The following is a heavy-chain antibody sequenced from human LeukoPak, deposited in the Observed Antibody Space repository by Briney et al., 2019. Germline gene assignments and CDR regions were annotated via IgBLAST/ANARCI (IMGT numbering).Heavy chain of an antibody. V-gene: IGHV3-30-3*01. D-gene: IGHD3-3*01. J-gene: IGHJ4*02. Sequence: GGSLRLSCAASGFTVSSNYMSWVRQAPGKGLEWVAVISYDGSNKYYADSVKGRFTISRDNSKNTLYLQMNSLRAEDTAVYYCAGPSYDFWSGYSNAFDYWGQGTLVTVSS. CDR1: GFTVSSNY. CDR2: ISYDGSNK. CDR3: AGPSYDFWSGYSNAFDY.